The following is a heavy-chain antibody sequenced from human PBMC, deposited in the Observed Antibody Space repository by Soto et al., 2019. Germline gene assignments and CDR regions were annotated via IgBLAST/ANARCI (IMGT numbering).Heavy chain of an antibody. CDR1: GGSLSGYY. CDR3: ARGPSTGATFFDC. V-gene: IGHV4-34*01. CDR2: INRSGGT. J-gene: IGHJ4*02. D-gene: IGHD1-26*01. Sequence: SETLSLTCAVSGGSLSGYYWSWIRQAPGKGLEWIGEINRSGGTNYDPSLKSRVTISVDASKNQFSLHLNSVTAPDTAVYYGARGPSTGATFFDCWGQRSLGAASS.